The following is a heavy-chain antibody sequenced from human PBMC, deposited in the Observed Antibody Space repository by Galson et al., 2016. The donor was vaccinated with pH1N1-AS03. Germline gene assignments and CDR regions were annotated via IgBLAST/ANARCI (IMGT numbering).Heavy chain of an antibody. Sequence: SLRLSCAASGFIFSNYAMHWVRQAPGKGLEWVAFVSYDTARQQYADSVKGRFTISKDRPRNMLYLEMNNLRVGDTAVYYCVKETGFSGTWYPFHQWGQGTLVRVSA. CDR2: VSYDTARQ. CDR3: VKETGFSGTWYPFHQ. D-gene: IGHD6-13*01. J-gene: IGHJ1*01. V-gene: IGHV3-30-3*01. CDR1: GFIFSNYA.